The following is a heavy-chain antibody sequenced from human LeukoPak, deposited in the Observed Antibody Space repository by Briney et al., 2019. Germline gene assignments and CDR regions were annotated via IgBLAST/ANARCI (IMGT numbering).Heavy chain of an antibody. CDR2: IYYSGST. D-gene: IGHD3-3*01. Sequence: SETLSLTCTVSGGSISSSSYYWGWIRQPPGKGLEWIGSIYYSGSTYYNPSLKSRVTISVDKSKNQFSLKLSSVTAADTAVYYCARVRVFGVVIIDYWGQGTLVTVSS. CDR1: GGSISSSSYY. J-gene: IGHJ4*02. V-gene: IGHV4-39*07. CDR3: ARVRVFGVVIIDY.